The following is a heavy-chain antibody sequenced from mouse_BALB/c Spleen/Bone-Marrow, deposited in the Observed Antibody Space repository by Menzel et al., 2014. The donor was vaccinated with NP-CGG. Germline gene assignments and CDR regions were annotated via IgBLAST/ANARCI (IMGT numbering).Heavy chain of an antibody. CDR1: GFSLTSYG. Sequence: VKLVESGPGLVAPSQSLSITCTVSGFSLTSYGVHWVRQPPGKGLEWLGVIWAGGSTNYNSALMSRLSISEDNSKSQVFLKMNSLQIDDTAMYYCARSGLRRPAMDYWGQGTSVTVSS. V-gene: IGHV2-9*02. CDR2: IWAGGST. D-gene: IGHD2-4*01. CDR3: ARSGLRRPAMDY. J-gene: IGHJ4*01.